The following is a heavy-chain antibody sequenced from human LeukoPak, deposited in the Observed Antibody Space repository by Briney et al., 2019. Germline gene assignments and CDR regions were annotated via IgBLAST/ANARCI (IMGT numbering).Heavy chain of an antibody. CDR3: ASPRAYYNFWSGYHYLDV. CDR1: GGSLSSSNW. V-gene: IGHV4-4*02. D-gene: IGHD3-3*01. J-gene: IGHJ6*03. CDR2: IYHSGST. Sequence: SGTLSLTCAVSGGSLSSSNWWSWVRQPPGKGLEWIGEIYHSGSTYYNPSLKSRVTISVDRSKNQFSLKLSSVTAADTAVYYCASPRAYYNFWSGYHYLDVWGKGTTVTVSS.